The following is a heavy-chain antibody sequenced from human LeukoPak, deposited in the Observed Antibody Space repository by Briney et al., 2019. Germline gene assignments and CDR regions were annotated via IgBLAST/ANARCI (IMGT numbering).Heavy chain of an antibody. D-gene: IGHD2-21*01. CDR2: ISGSDGTT. CDR3: AKHRLSVLGRGDH. V-gene: IGHV3-23*01. J-gene: IGHJ4*02. CDR1: GYPFSNFA. Sequence: PGGSLRLSCEGSGYPFSNFAMSWLRQGPGKGLEWVADISGSDGTTCYADSVKGRFTISRDNSQNMLYLQMNSLRVEDTAVYYCAKHRLSVLGRGDHWGQGLLVTVSP.